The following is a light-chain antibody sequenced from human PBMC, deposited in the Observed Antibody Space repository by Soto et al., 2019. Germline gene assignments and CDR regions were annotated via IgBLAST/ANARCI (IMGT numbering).Light chain of an antibody. CDR2: YAS. CDR1: ESVHRN. Sequence: EVVMTQSPATLSVSPGERVTLSCRASESVHRNLAWYQQKPGQGPSLLIYYASTRATGVPDRFTGSGSGTEFTLTISSLQSEDFVVYHCQHYSNWPPTFGPGTKVETK. V-gene: IGKV3-15*01. CDR3: QHYSNWPPT. J-gene: IGKJ3*01.